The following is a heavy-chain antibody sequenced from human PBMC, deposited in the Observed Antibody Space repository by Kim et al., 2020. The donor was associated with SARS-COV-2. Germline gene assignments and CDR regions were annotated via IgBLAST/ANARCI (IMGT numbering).Heavy chain of an antibody. V-gene: IGHV3-21*01. CDR2: ISSSSSYI. Sequence: GGSLRLSCAASGFTFSSYSMNWVRQAPGKGLEWVSSISSSSSYIYYADSVKGRFTISRDNAKNSLYLQMNSLRAEDTAVYYCARNPKKSVLMVYARGYFDYWGQGTLVTVSS. CDR1: GFTFSSYS. CDR3: ARNPKKSVLMVYARGYFDY. J-gene: IGHJ4*02. D-gene: IGHD2-8*01.